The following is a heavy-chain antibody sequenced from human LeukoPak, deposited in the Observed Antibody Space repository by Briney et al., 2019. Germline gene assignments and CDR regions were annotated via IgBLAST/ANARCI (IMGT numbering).Heavy chain of an antibody. J-gene: IGHJ4*02. V-gene: IGHV3-48*01. CDR3: AKDLGTMIVVVGYN. Sequence: PGGSLRLSCAASGFTFSNYAMHWVRQAPGRGLEWISYISLSTSTIYCADSVKGRFTISRDNAKSSLYLQMNSLRAEDTAVYYCAKDLGTMIVVVGYNWGQGTLVTVSS. D-gene: IGHD3-22*01. CDR2: ISLSTSTI. CDR1: GFTFSNYA.